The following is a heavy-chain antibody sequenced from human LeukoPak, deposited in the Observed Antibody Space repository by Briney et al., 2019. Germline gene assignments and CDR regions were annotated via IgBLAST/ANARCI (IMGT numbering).Heavy chain of an antibody. CDR1: GGSISSSSYY. Sequence: PSETLSLTCTVSGGSISSSSYYWGWIRQPPGKGLEWIGSIYYSGSTYYNPSLKSRVTISVDTSKNQFSLKLSSVTAADTAVYYCARLKYCSSTSCDHRGVNWFDPWGQGTLVTVSS. J-gene: IGHJ5*02. CDR2: IYYSGST. CDR3: ARLKYCSSTSCDHRGVNWFDP. V-gene: IGHV4-39*01. D-gene: IGHD2-2*01.